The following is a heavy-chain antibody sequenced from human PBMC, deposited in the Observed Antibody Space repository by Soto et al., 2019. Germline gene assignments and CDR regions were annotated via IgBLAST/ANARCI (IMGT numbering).Heavy chain of an antibody. V-gene: IGHV1-46*03. CDR3: ARDRGLVVYCSSTSWHSYMDG. CDR2: INPSGGST. D-gene: IGHD2-2*01. CDR1: GYTFTSYY. J-gene: IGHJ6*03. Sequence: ASVKVSCKASGYTFTSYYMHWVRQAPGQGLEWMGIINPSGGSTSYAQKFQGRVTMTRDTSTSTVYMKLSSLRSEDTAVYYCARDRGLVVYCSSTSWHSYMDGWGKGTTVTVSS.